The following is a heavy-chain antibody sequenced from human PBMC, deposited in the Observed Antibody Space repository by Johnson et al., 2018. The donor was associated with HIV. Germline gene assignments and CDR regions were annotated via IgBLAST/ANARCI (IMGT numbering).Heavy chain of an antibody. J-gene: IGHJ3*02. CDR1: GFTFSSYA. D-gene: IGHD3-22*01. CDR3: ALTSYYDSRGAFDI. V-gene: IGHV3-48*04. CDR2: ISSSGSTI. Sequence: MQLVESGGGLVQPGGSLRLSCAASGFTFSSYAMHWVRQAPGKGLEWVSYISSSGSTIYYADSVKGRFTISRDNAKNSLYLQMNSLRAEDTAVYYCALTSYYDSRGAFDIWGQGTMVTVSS.